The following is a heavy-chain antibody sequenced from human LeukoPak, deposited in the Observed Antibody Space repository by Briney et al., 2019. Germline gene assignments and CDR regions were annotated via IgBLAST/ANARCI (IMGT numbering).Heavy chain of an antibody. V-gene: IGHV1-18*01. CDR1: GYTFTSYG. CDR2: ISAYNGNT. Sequence: GASVKVSCKASGYTFTSYGIGWVRQAPGQGLEWMGWISAYNGNTNYAQKLQGRVTMTTDTSTSTAYMDLRSLRSDDTAVYYCARDRVDIVLMVYAINDYWGQGTLVTVSS. D-gene: IGHD2-8*01. CDR3: ARDRVDIVLMVYAINDY. J-gene: IGHJ4*02.